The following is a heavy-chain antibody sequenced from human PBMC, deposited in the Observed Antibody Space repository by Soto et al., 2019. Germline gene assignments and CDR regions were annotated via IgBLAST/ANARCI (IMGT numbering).Heavy chain of an antibody. V-gene: IGHV3-30*01. CDR2: ISYDGHNK. CDR1: GFTFSTYT. D-gene: IGHD5-12*01. CDR3: ARDAMRSGYDAHYLDY. J-gene: IGHJ4*02. Sequence: PGGSLRLSCAAPGFTFSTYTMHWVRQAPGKGLEWVAIISYDGHNKYYADSVKGRFTISRDNSKNTLSLQMNSLRAEDSAMYFCARDAMRSGYDAHYLDYWGQGTLVTVSS.